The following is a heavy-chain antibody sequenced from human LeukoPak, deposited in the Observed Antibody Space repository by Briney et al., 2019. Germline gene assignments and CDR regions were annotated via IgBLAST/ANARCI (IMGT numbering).Heavy chain of an antibody. CDR2: IGTAGDT. J-gene: IGHJ3*02. D-gene: IGHD6-13*01. V-gene: IGHV3-13*01. CDR1: GFTFSSYD. CDR3: ARAAAGTLAFDI. Sequence: TGGSLRLSCAASGFTFSSYDMHWVRQATGKGLEWVSAIGTAGDTYDPGSVKGRFTISRENAKNSLYLQMNSLRAGDTAVYYCARAAAGTLAFDIWGQGTMVTVSS.